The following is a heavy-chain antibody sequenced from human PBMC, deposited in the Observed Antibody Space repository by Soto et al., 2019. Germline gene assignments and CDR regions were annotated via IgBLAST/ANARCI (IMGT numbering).Heavy chain of an antibody. V-gene: IGHV1-69*13. J-gene: IGHJ6*02. CDR2: IIPIFGTA. D-gene: IGHD3-3*01. CDR1: GGTFSSYA. CDR3: ARAPVPGITISEGDHYYYYYGMDV. Sequence: ASVKVSCKASGGTFSSYAISWVRQAPGQGLEWMGGIIPIFGTANYAQKFQGRVTITADESTSPAYMELSSLRSEDTAVYYCARAPVPGITISEGDHYYYYYGMDVWGQGTTVTVSS.